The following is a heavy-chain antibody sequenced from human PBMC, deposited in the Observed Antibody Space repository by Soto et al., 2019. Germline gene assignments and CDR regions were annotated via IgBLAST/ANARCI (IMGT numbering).Heavy chain of an antibody. CDR1: GYTFNGYY. D-gene: IGHD6-6*01. CDR2: IDPNSGGT. V-gene: IGHV1-2*04. CDR3: ASGVSARPFDP. Sequence: QVQLVQSGAEVKKPGASVKVSCKASGYTFNGYYMHWLRQAPGQGLEWMGWIDPNSGGTNYAQKFQGWVTMTWDTSITTAYMELSRLKSDDTAVYFCASGVSARPFDPWGKGTLVTVSS. J-gene: IGHJ5*02.